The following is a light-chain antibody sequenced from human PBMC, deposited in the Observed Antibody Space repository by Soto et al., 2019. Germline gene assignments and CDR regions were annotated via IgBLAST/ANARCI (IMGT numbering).Light chain of an antibody. CDR2: QDS. CDR1: KLGNKY. CDR3: QAWDSSTVL. V-gene: IGLV3-1*01. Sequence: SYELTQPPSVSVSPGQTASITCSGDKLGNKYASWYQQMPGQSPVLVIYQDSKRPSGIPERFSGSNSGNTATLTISGTQAMDEADYYCQAWDSSTVLFGTGTKVHRP. J-gene: IGLJ1*01.